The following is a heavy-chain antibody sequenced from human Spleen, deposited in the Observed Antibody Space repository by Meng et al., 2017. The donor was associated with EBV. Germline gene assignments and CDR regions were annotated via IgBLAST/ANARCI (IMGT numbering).Heavy chain of an antibody. D-gene: IGHD5-12*01. V-gene: IGHV4-4*02. J-gene: IGHJ5*02. CDR2: IYPGGST. CDR1: GDSISSRNW. CDR3: ARVDPTSSKLFDP. Sequence: GLLQEAGPGLVKPSGTLSLICAVSGDSISSRNWWSWVRHSPGKGLEWIGEIYPGGSTNYNPSLKSRVTISLDKSKNHFSLRLNSVTAADTAMYFCARVDPTSSKLFDPWGQGTLVTVSS.